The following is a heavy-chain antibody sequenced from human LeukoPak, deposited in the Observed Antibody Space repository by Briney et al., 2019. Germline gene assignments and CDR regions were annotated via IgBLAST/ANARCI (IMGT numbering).Heavy chain of an antibody. V-gene: IGHV1-2*02. D-gene: IGHD5-18*01. CDR1: GYTFTGYY. CDR2: INPNSGGT. Sequence: GASVKVSCKASGYTFTGYYMHWVRQAPGQGLEWMGWINPNSGGTNYAQKFQGRVTMTRDTSISTAYMELSRLRSDDTAVYYCARDDRDTAMETAYYYYMDVWGKGTTVTVSS. J-gene: IGHJ6*03. CDR3: ARDDRDTAMETAYYYYMDV.